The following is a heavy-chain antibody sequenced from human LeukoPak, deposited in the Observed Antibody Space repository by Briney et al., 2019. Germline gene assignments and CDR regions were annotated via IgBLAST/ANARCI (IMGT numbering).Heavy chain of an antibody. CDR2: ISWNSGSI. D-gene: IGHD6-19*01. CDR1: GFTFDDYA. J-gene: IGHJ4*02. Sequence: GRSLRLSCAASGFTFDDYAMHWVRQAPGKGLEWVSGISWNSGSIGYADSMKGRFTISRDNAKNSLYLQMNSLRAEDTDLYYCAKGYSSGWHRRPGYFDYWGQGTLVTVSS. CDR3: AKGYSSGWHRRPGYFDY. V-gene: IGHV3-9*01.